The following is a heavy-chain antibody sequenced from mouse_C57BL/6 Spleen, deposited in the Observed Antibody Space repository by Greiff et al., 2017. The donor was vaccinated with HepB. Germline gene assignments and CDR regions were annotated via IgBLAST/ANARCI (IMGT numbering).Heavy chain of an antibody. CDR3: ARKLGPYYFDY. Sequence: EVQLQQSGPELVKPGASVKIPCKASGYTFTDYNMDWVKQSHGKSLEWIGDINPNNGGTIYNQKFKSKATLTVDTSSSTAYMQLSSLTSEDSAVYYCARKLGPYYFDYWGQGTTLTVSS. V-gene: IGHV1-18*01. D-gene: IGHD4-1*01. J-gene: IGHJ2*01. CDR2: INPNNGGT. CDR1: GYTFTDYN.